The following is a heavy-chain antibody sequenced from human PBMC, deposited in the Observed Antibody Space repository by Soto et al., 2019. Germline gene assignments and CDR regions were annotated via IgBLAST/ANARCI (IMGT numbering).Heavy chain of an antibody. J-gene: IGHJ4*02. CDR2: IYDSGST. CDR3: ARSLYATIDGRYYFDY. V-gene: IGHV4-59*01. D-gene: IGHD2-8*01. Sequence: PSETLSITCTVSGDCFSHFHWRWIRQVPGKGLEWLGYIYDSGSTNYNPSVKSRVTMSVDTSKTQFSLDLGSVTAADTAVYYCARSLYATIDGRYYFDYWGEGTLVTVS. CDR1: GDCFSHFH.